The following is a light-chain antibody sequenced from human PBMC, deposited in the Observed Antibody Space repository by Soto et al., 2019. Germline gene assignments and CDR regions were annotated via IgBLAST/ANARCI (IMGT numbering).Light chain of an antibody. CDR3: QQSYITRWT. CDR2: TAS. J-gene: IGKJ1*01. CDR1: QRISNL. V-gene: IGKV1-39*01. Sequence: DIQMTQRPSSLNASVGESVTITCRASQRISNLLNWYQQKPGKAPKLLIHTASSLQTGVPSRFTGSGSGTDYSLTINSLQPEDFATYYCQQSYITRWTFGQGTNVDI.